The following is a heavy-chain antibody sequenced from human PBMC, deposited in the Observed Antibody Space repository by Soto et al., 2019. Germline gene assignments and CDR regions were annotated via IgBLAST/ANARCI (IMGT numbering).Heavy chain of an antibody. V-gene: IGHV4-31*03. CDR3: ARDPLAGDYDYYGMDV. J-gene: IGHJ6*02. CDR2: IYYSGST. D-gene: IGHD6-19*01. Sequence: QVQLQESGPGLVKHSQTLSLTCTVSGGSISSGGYYWSWIRQHPGKGLAWIGYIYYSGSTYYNPSLKSRVTISVDTSKNQFSLKLSSVTAADTAVYYCARDPLAGDYDYYGMDVWGQGTTVTVSS. CDR1: GGSISSGGYY.